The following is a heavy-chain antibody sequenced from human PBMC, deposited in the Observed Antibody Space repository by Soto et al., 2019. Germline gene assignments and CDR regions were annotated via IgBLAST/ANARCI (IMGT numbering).Heavy chain of an antibody. Sequence: SLTCTVSGGSISSYYWSWIRQPPGKGLEWIGYIYYSGSTNYNPSLKSRVTISVDTSKNQFSLKLSSMTAADTAVYYCARVGYDFWSGYYHSYNWFDPWGQGTLVTVSS. CDR3: ARVGYDFWSGYYHSYNWFDP. V-gene: IGHV4-59*01. CDR2: IYYSGST. D-gene: IGHD3-3*01. CDR1: GGSISSYY. J-gene: IGHJ5*02.